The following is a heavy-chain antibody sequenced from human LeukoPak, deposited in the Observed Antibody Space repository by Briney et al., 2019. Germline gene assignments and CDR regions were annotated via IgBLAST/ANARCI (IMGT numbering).Heavy chain of an antibody. CDR2: IYPGDSDT. V-gene: IGHV5-51*01. D-gene: IGHD2-15*01. CDR1: GYSLTSYW. J-gene: IGHJ3*02. Sequence: GESLKISCKGSGYSLTSYWIGWVRQMPGKGLEWMGIIYPGDSDTRYSPSFQGQVTISVDKSISTAYLQWSSLRASDTAMYYCARRGYCSGDGCHSNAFDIWGQGTMVTVSS. CDR3: ARRGYCSGDGCHSNAFDI.